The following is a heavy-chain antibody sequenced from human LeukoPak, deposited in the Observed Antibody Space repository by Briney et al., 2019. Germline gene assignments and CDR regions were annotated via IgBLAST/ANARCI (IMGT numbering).Heavy chain of an antibody. Sequence: ASVKVSCKASGYTFTGYYMHWVRQAPGQGLEWMGWINPSSGGTNYAQKFQGRVTMTRDTSISTAYMELSRLRSDDTAVYYCARGHSSGWYGDWFDPWGQGTLVTVSS. CDR1: GYTFTGYY. CDR3: ARGHSSGWYGDWFDP. CDR2: INPSSGGT. J-gene: IGHJ5*02. D-gene: IGHD6-19*01. V-gene: IGHV1-2*02.